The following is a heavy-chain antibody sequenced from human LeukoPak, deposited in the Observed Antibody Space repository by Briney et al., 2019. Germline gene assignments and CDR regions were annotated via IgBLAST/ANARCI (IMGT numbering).Heavy chain of an antibody. CDR3: SRHEALPGDY. CDR2: IRTKANNYAT. V-gene: IGHV3-73*01. Sequence: GGSLKLSCAASGFTFSGSTVRWVRQASGKGLDWVGHIRTKANNYATAYAASVKGRFTISRDDSKNTAYLQMNSLKIEDTAVYYCSRHEALPGDYWGQGTLVTVSS. CDR1: GFTFSGST. J-gene: IGHJ4*02. D-gene: IGHD2-21*02.